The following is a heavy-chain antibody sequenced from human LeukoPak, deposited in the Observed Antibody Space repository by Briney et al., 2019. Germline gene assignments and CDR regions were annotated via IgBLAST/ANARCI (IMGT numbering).Heavy chain of an antibody. Sequence: SETLSLTCTVSGVSISSFYWSWIRQPPGKGLECIGYIYYSGSTNYNPSLKSRVTMSVDTSKNQFSLKLSSVTAADTAVYYCARAGYGVGDTAHHYFDYWGQGILVTVSS. V-gene: IGHV4-59*01. D-gene: IGHD1-26*01. CDR3: ARAGYGVGDTAHHYFDY. J-gene: IGHJ4*02. CDR2: IYYSGST. CDR1: GVSISSFY.